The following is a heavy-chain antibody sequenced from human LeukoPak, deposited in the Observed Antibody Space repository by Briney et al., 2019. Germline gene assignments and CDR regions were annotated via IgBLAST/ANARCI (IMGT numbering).Heavy chain of an antibody. J-gene: IGHJ5*02. CDR3: ATAGLYYDILTGYYWFDP. V-gene: IGHV1-18*04. D-gene: IGHD3-9*01. CDR1: GYTFTSYG. CDR2: ISAYNGNT. Sequence: ASVKVSCKASGYTFTSYGISWVRQAPGQGLEWMGWISAYNGNTNYAQKLQGRVTMTEDTSTDTAYMELSSLRSEDTAVYYCATAGLYYDILTGYYWFDPWGQGTLVTVSS.